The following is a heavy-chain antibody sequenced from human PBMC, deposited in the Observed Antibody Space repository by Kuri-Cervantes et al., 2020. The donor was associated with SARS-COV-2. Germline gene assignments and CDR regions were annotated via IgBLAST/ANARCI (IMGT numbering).Heavy chain of an antibody. Sequence: ASVKVSCKASGYTFTSYGISWVRQAPGQGLEWMGWISAYNGNTNYAQKLQGRVTMTTDTSTSTAYMELRSLRSDDTAVYYCARDRPGGGPAVAGFRHLDYWGQGTPVTVSS. CDR3: ARDRPGGGPAVAGFRHLDY. CDR1: GYTFTSYG. D-gene: IGHD6-19*01. V-gene: IGHV1-18*01. J-gene: IGHJ4*02. CDR2: ISAYNGNT.